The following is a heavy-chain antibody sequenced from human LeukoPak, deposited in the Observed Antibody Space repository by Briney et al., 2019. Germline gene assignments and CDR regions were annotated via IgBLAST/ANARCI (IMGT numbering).Heavy chain of an antibody. CDR1: GFTFSTFS. J-gene: IGHJ5*02. CDR2: ISGRSNYI. V-gene: IGHV3-21*01. D-gene: IGHD2-2*01. Sequence: GGSLRLSCAAYGFTFSTFSMNWVRQAPGKGLEWVSSISGRSNYIFYADSVKGRFTIFRDNAENSLYLLLNSLRVEDTAVYYCARGSTLGSCTSSSCHNWFDPWGQGTLVTVSS. CDR3: ARGSTLGSCTSSSCHNWFDP.